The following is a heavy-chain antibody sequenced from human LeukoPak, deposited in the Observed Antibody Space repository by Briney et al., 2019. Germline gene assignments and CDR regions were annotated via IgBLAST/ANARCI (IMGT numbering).Heavy chain of an antibody. CDR1: GGTFSSYA. CDR2: IIPILGIA. V-gene: IGHV1-69*04. Sequence: GASVKVSCKASGGTFSSYAISWERQAPGQGLEWMGRIIPILGIANYAQKFQGRVTITADKSTSTAYMELSSLRSEDTAVYYCARGTTVTRLHYYGMDVWGQGTTVTVSS. CDR3: ARGTTVTRLHYYGMDV. D-gene: IGHD4-11*01. J-gene: IGHJ6*02.